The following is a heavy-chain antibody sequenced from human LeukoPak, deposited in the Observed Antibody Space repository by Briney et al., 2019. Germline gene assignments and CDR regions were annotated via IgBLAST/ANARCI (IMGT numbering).Heavy chain of an antibody. D-gene: IGHD3-10*01. CDR2: INTSGST. Sequence: PSETLSLTCTVSGGSISSGRYYGSWIRQPAGKGLEWIGRINTSGSTNYNPSLKSRVTISIDTSKNQFSLKLNSVTAADTAVYYCARAYAYGSESYSWFDPWGQGTLVTVSS. CDR1: GGSISSGRYY. J-gene: IGHJ5*02. CDR3: ARAYAYGSESYSWFDP. V-gene: IGHV4-61*02.